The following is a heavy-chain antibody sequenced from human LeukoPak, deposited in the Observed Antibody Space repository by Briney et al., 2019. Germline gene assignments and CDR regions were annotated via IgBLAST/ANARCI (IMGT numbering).Heavy chain of an antibody. CDR2: INPNSGGT. CDR1: GYTFTGYY. D-gene: IGHD4-23*01. V-gene: IGHV1-2*02. Sequence: GASVKVSCKASGYTFTGYYMHWVRQAPGQGLEWMGWINPNSGGTNYAQKLQGRVTMTTDTSTSTAYMELRSLRSDDTAVYYCARATTVVIGVYAFDIWGQGTMVTVSS. J-gene: IGHJ3*02. CDR3: ARATTVVIGVYAFDI.